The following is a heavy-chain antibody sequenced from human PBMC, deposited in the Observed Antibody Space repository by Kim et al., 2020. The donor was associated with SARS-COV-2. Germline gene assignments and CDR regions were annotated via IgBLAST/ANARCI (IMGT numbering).Heavy chain of an antibody. V-gene: IGHV3-23*01. CDR3: ENNESGESLGDS. CDR2: LTASGGAT. J-gene: IGHJ5*01. D-gene: IGHD3-16*01. CDR1: GFSFPTYS. Sequence: GGSLRLSCAASGFSFPTYSMAWVRQAPGKGLEWVSGLTASGGATASAGSATGRVTISRDNSKNALYLQMDSLRADAAAVDFCENNESGESLGDSCGHGT.